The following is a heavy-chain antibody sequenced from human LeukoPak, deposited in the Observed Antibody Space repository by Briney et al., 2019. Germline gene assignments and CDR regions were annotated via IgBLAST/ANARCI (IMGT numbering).Heavy chain of an antibody. D-gene: IGHD3-22*01. J-gene: IGHJ4*02. V-gene: IGHV3-23*01. Sequence: PGGSLRLSCAASGFTFSSYAVSWVRQAPGKGLEWVSAISGSGGSTYYADSVKGRFTISRDNSKNTLYLQMNSLRAEDTAVYYCAKDTDYYDSSGYYYSPNSFDYWGQGTLVTVSS. CDR3: AKDTDYYDSSGYYYSPNSFDY. CDR1: GFTFSSYA. CDR2: ISGSGGST.